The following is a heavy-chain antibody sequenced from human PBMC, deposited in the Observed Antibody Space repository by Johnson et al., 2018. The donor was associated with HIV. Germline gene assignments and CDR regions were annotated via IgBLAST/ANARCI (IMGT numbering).Heavy chain of an antibody. Sequence: QVQLVESGGGVVQPGRSLRLSCAASGFTFSSYGMHWVRQAPGKGLEWVAVISYDGSNKYYADSVKGRITISRDNSKNTLYVQMKSLRAEDTAVYYCARDIVGAPDAFDIWGQGTTVTVSS. CDR2: ISYDGSNK. J-gene: IGHJ3*02. V-gene: IGHV3-30*19. D-gene: IGHD1-26*01. CDR1: GFTFSSYG. CDR3: ARDIVGAPDAFDI.